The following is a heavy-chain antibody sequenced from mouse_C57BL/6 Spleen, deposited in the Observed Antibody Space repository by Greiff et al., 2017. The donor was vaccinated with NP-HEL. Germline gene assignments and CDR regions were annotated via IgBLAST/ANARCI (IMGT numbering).Heavy chain of an antibody. CDR1: GYTFTSYW. J-gene: IGHJ2*01. D-gene: IGHD1-1*01. Sequence: QVQLQQSGAELVKPGASVKLSCKASGYTFTSYWMHWVKQRPGRGLEWIGRIDPNSGGTKYNEKFKGKATLTVDKPSSTAYMQLSSLTSEDSAVYYCARGQLLLRPLEGFDYWGQGTTLTVSS. V-gene: IGHV1-72*01. CDR3: ARGQLLLRPLEGFDY. CDR2: IDPNSGGT.